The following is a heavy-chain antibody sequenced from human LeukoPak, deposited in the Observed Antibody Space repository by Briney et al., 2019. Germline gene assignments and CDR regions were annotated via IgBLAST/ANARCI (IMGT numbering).Heavy chain of an antibody. D-gene: IGHD3-22*01. CDR3: AGLHYDSSAYPDY. V-gene: IGHV3-21*01. CDR1: GFTFGSYG. J-gene: IGHJ4*02. Sequence: GGSLRLSCAASGFTFGSYGMNWVRQAPGKGLEWVSFISSSGSQRYYADSMKGRFTISRDNAKNSLYLQMNSLRADDMAVYYCAGLHYDSSAYPDYWGQGTLVTVSS. CDR2: ISSSGSQR.